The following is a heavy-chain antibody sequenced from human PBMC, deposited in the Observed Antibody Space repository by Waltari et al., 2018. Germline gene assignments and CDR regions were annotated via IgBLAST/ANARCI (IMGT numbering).Heavy chain of an antibody. CDR1: GYTFTSYD. Sequence: QVQLVQSGAEVKKPGASVKVSCKASGYTFTSYDINWVRQATGQGLEWMGWMNPNSGSTRYAQKFQGRVTMTRDTSTSTVYMELSSLRSEDTAVYYCARSPNGVYYFDYWGQGTLVTVSS. V-gene: IGHV1-8*02. CDR3: ARSPNGVYYFDY. J-gene: IGHJ4*02. CDR2: MNPNSGST. D-gene: IGHD1-1*01.